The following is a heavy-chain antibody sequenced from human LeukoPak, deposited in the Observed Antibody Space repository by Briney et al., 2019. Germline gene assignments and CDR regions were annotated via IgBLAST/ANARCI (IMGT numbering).Heavy chain of an antibody. V-gene: IGHV3-21*01. CDR1: GFTFSTYN. CDR2: INSRDTYM. Sequence: PGESLRLSCAASGFTFSTYNMNWVRQAPGKGLEWVSSINSRDTYMYYADSVKGRFTISRDNAKNSLYLQRNSLRGEDTAVYYCARGGEYNNDYWGQGTLVTVSS. J-gene: IGHJ4*02. CDR3: ARGGEYNNDY. D-gene: IGHD3-16*01.